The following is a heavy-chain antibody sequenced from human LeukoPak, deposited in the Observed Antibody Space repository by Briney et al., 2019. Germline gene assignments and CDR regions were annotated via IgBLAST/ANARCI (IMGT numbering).Heavy chain of an antibody. V-gene: IGHV3-23*01. CDR1: GSTFSSYG. D-gene: IGHD3-22*01. CDR3: AKSTMIVVERASFDY. J-gene: IGHJ4*02. CDR2: ISGSGGST. Sequence: GGTLRLSCAASGSTFSSYGMSWVRQAPGKGLEWVSAISGSGGSTYYADSVKGRFTISRDNSKNTLYLQMNSLRAEDTAVYYCAKSTMIVVERASFDYWGQGTLVTVSS.